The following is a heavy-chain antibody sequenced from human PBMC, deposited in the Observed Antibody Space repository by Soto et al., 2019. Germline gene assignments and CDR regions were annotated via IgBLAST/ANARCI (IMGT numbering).Heavy chain of an antibody. CDR3: ARHARGYERYYFDY. Sequence: QVQLQESGPGLVKPSETLSLTCTVSGGSLSTYYWSWIRQPPGKGLEWIGYIYYSGITNYNPSLKSRVAISVDTSKNQFSLKLSSVTAADTAVYYCARHARGYERYYFDYWGQETLVTVSS. V-gene: IGHV4-59*01. J-gene: IGHJ4*02. D-gene: IGHD5-12*01. CDR1: GGSLSTYY. CDR2: IYYSGIT.